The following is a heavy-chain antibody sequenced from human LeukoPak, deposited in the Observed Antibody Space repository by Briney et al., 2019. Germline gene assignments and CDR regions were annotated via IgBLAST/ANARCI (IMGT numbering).Heavy chain of an antibody. V-gene: IGHV3-53*01. CDR2: IYPGGTT. Sequence: GGSLRLSCVASGFTVSSNYMSWVRQAPGKGPECVSVIYPGGTTYYADSVKGRFTISRDDSRNTLYLQMHSLRAEDTAAYYCARESSGYYFDYWGQGTLVTVSS. J-gene: IGHJ4*02. CDR1: GFTVSSNY. CDR3: ARESSGYYFDY. D-gene: IGHD6-25*01.